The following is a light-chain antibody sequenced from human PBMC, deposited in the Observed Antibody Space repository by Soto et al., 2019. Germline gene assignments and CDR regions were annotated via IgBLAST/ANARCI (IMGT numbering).Light chain of an antibody. V-gene: IGKV1-33*01. CDR1: QDITNS. J-gene: IGKJ4*01. Sequence: DIQMTQSPSSLSASVGDRVTITCQASQDITNSLSWYQQKPGKAPKLLIYDASNLETGVPSRFSGRGSGTDFTFTISSLQPEDLATYFCQQYDDLPLTFGGGTKVEI. CDR2: DAS. CDR3: QQYDDLPLT.